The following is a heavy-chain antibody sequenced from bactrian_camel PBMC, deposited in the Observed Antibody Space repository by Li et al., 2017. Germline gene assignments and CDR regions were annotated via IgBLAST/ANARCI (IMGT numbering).Heavy chain of an antibody. V-gene: IGHV3S66*01. Sequence: VQLVESGGGSVQAGGSLRLSCTGSGFTFNDDDMGWFRQAPGKEREPVATIGRAGLPTYADSVKGRFTISRDDAKNTMYLRMNNLQPEDTAMHYCAADVGSMSGNCQPNYWGQGT. CDR3: AADVGSMSGNCQPNY. D-gene: IGHD6*01. CDR1: GFTFNDDD. CDR2: IGRAGLP. J-gene: IGHJ4*01.